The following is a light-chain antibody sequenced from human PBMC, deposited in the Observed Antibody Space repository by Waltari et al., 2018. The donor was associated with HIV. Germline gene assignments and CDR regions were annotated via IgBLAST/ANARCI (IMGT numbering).Light chain of an antibody. V-gene: IGLV1-51*01. Sequence: QSVLTQPPSVSAAPGGPVIISRSGSSSNICNNTGSWYQPLPGTAPKLFIYDDDLRHSGIPDRFSGSRSGTSATLGITGLQTGDEADYYCGTWDTTLSAVVFGGGTKLTVL. CDR2: DDD. J-gene: IGLJ2*01. CDR1: SSNICNNT. CDR3: GTWDTTLSAVV.